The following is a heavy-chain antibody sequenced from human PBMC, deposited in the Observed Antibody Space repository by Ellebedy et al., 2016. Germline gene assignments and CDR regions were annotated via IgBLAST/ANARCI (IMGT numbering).Heavy chain of an antibody. CDR3: ARGGYCSSTSCYTDVRGPEDS. CDR2: IKQDGSEK. J-gene: IGHJ4*02. D-gene: IGHD2-2*02. CDR1: GFTFSRYW. V-gene: IGHV3-7*01. Sequence: GGSLRLXXAASGFTFSRYWMSWVRQAPGKGLEWVANIKQDGSEKHYVDSVKGRITISRDNAKNSLYLKMNSLRAEDTAVYYCARGGYCSSTSCYTDVRGPEDSWGQGTLVTVPS.